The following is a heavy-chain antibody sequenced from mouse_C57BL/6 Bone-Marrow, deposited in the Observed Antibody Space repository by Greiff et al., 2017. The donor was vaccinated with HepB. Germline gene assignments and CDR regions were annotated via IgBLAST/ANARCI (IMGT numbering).Heavy chain of an antibody. V-gene: IGHV1-63*01. CDR3: AIYYDYDGWYFDV. D-gene: IGHD2-4*01. J-gene: IGHJ1*03. CDR2: IYPGGGYT. Sequence: QVQLKQSGAELVRPGTSVKMSCKASGYTFTNYWIGWAKQRPGHGLEWIGDIYPGGGYTNYNEKFKGKATLTADKSSSTAYMQFSSLTSEDSAIYYCAIYYDYDGWYFDVWGTGTTVTVSS. CDR1: GYTFTNYW.